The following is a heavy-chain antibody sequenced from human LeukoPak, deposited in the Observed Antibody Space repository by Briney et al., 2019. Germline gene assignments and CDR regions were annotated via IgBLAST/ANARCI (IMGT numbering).Heavy chain of an antibody. J-gene: IGHJ3*01. V-gene: IGHV3-33*01. CDR2: IWHDGSPT. Sequence: PGGSLRLSCAVSGIPFKKYGMHWVRQAPGKGLERVATIWHDGSPTMYADSAKGRFTISRDDSKNMLYLQMNSLRAEDTAEYYCVTHYKWDLLVHAFDFWGQGTRVTVSS. CDR1: GIPFKKYG. D-gene: IGHD1-26*01. CDR3: VTHYKWDLLVHAFDF.